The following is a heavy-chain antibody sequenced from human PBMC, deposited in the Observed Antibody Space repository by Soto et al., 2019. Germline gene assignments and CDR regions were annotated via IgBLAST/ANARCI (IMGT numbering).Heavy chain of an antibody. D-gene: IGHD6-19*01. CDR2: INGDGSVT. V-gene: IGHV3-74*01. Sequence: EVQLVESGGGLVQPGGSLRLSCTASGFTFSGFWMHWVRQAPGKGLVWVSRINGDGSVTNYADYVKGRFTISRDNAKNTLYLQMTSLRVEDTAVYYCVRVKETSGWGAFDYWGQGTLVTVSS. CDR3: VRVKETSGWGAFDY. J-gene: IGHJ4*02. CDR1: GFTFSGFW.